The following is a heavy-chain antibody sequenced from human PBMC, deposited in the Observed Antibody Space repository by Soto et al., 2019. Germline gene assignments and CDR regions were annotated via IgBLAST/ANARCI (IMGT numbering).Heavy chain of an antibody. J-gene: IGHJ4*02. V-gene: IGHV3-74*01. CDR2: INSDGSST. Sequence: EVQLVESGGGLVQPGGSLRLSCAASGFTFSSYWMHWVRQAPGKGLVWVSRINSDGSSTSYADSVKGRFTISRDNAKNTMYLRMNSLRAVDTAVYYCARTSLVVPAATREDYWGQGTLVTVSS. CDR3: ARTSLVVPAATREDY. CDR1: GFTFSSYW. D-gene: IGHD2-15*01.